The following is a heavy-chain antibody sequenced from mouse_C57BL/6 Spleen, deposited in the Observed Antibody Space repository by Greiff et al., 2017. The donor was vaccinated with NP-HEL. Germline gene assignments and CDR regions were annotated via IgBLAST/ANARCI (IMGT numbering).Heavy chain of an antibody. CDR1: GFSLTSYG. V-gene: IGHV2-5*01. Sequence: VQLQESGPGLVQPSQSLSITCTVSGFSLTSYGVHWVRQSPGKGLEWLGVIWRGGSTDYNAAFMSRLSITKDNSKSQVFFKMNSLQADDTAIYYCAPHYYGSSYGFAYWGQGTLVTVSA. J-gene: IGHJ3*01. CDR2: IWRGGST. CDR3: APHYYGSSYGFAY. D-gene: IGHD1-1*01.